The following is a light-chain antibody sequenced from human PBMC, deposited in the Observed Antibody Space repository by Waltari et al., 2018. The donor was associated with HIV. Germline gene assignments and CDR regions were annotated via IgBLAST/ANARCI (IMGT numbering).Light chain of an antibody. CDR2: GAS. CDR1: QSIGRT. Sequence: EIVMTKSPATVSMFPGERATLSCRASQSIGRTLAWYQHKPGRAPRLLIYGASARATGVPARFSGSGSGTEFTLTISSLQSEDVAVYYCQQYNKWPPITFGQGTRLEIK. CDR3: QQYNKWPPIT. J-gene: IGKJ5*01. V-gene: IGKV3-15*01.